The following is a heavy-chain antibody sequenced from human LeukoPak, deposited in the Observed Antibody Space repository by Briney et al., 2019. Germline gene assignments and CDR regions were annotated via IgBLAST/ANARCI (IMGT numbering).Heavy chain of an antibody. V-gene: IGHV3-21*01. J-gene: IGHJ4*02. CDR3: AREGRGDGYNPDFDY. CDR1: GFTFSSYS. CDR2: ISSSGSYI. D-gene: IGHD5-12*01. Sequence: GGSLRLSCAASGFTFSSYSMNWVRQAPGKGLEWVSSISSSGSYIYYADSVKGRFTISRDNAKNSLYLQMNSLRAEDTAVYYCAREGRGDGYNPDFDYWGQGTLVTVSS.